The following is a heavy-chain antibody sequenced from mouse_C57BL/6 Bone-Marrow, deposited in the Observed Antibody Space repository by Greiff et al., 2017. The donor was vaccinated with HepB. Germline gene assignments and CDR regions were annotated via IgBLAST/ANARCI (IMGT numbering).Heavy chain of an antibody. J-gene: IGHJ4*01. CDR2: IYPGSGST. Sequence: QVQLKQPGAELVKPGASVKMSCKASGYTFTSYWITWVKQRPGQGLEWIGDIYPGSGSTNYNEKFKSKATLTVDTSSSTAYMQLSSLTSEDSAVYYCAREEGPIDYDYGDYWGQGTSVTVSS. CDR3: AREEGPIDYDYGDY. D-gene: IGHD2-4*01. V-gene: IGHV1-55*01. CDR1: GYTFTSYW.